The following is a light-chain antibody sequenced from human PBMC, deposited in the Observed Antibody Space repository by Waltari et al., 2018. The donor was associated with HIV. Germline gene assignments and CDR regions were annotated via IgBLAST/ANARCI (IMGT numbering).Light chain of an antibody. CDR1: NIGAKT. CDR2: YNS. Sequence: SFVLSQPPSVSVAPGETARITCEGNNIGAKTVHWYQQKPGQAPLMIIYYNSDRPSGIPERFSASNSGNTATLTLIRVEAGDEADYYCQVSDSRGDSRVFGGGTKLTVL. J-gene: IGLJ3*02. CDR3: QVSDSRGDSRV. V-gene: IGLV3-21*04.